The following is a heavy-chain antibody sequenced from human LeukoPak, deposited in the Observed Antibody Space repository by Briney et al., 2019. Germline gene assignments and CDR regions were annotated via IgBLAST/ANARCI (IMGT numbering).Heavy chain of an antibody. V-gene: IGHV3-30*18. J-gene: IGHJ5*02. CDR2: ISCDGSNK. Sequence: GGSLRLSCAASGFTFSSYGMHWVRQAPGKGLEWVAVISCDGSNKYYADSVKGRFTISRDNSKSTLYLQMNSLRAEDTAVYYCAKGDLWFGEPPWFDPWGQGTLVTVSS. CDR1: GFTFSSYG. D-gene: IGHD3-10*01. CDR3: AKGDLWFGEPPWFDP.